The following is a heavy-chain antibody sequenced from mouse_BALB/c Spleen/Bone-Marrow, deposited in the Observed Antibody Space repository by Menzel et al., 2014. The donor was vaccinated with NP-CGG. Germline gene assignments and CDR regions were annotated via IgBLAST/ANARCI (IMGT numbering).Heavy chain of an antibody. CDR1: GYSFTDYN. J-gene: IGHJ3*01. CDR3: ARGHDGYRTWFAY. CDR2: IDPSYGGT. V-gene: IGHV1-39*01. Sequence: EVQLHQSGPELEKPGASVKMSCKASGYSFTDYNMNWVKQSNGKSLEWIGNIDPSYGGTTYNQKFKGKATLTVDKSSSTVYMQLKSLTSEDSAVYYCARGHDGYRTWFAYWGQGTLVTVSA. D-gene: IGHD2-3*01.